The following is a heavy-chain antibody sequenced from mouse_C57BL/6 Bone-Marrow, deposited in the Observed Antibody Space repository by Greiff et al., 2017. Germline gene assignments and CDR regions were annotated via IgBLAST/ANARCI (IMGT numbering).Heavy chain of an antibody. D-gene: IGHD2-4*01. CDR3: ANYAGFAY. Sequence: VQLQQSGPGLVKPSQSLSLTCSVTGYSITSGYYWNWIRQFPGNKLEWMGYISYDGSNNYNPSLKNRISITRDTSKNQFFLKLNSVTTEDTATYYCANYAGFAYWGQGTLVTVSA. J-gene: IGHJ3*01. V-gene: IGHV3-6*01. CDR2: ISYDGSN. CDR1: GYSITSGYY.